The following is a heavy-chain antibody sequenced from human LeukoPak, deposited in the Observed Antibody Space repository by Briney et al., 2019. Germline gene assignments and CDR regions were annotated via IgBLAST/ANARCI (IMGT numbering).Heavy chain of an antibody. D-gene: IGHD1-20*01. CDR2: IYYSGST. Sequence: SETLSLTCTVSGGSISSYYWSWIRQPPGKGLEWIGYIYYSGSTNYNPSLKSRVTISVDTSKNQFSLKLSSMTAADTAVYYCARGGGWGSYNWNPGYFDYWGQGTLVTVSS. J-gene: IGHJ4*02. CDR1: GGSISSYY. V-gene: IGHV4-59*01. CDR3: ARGGGWGSYNWNPGYFDY.